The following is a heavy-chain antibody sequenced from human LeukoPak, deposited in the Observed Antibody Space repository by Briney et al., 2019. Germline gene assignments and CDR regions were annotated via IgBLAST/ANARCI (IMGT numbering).Heavy chain of an antibody. CDR1: GGSISSSSYY. V-gene: IGHV4-39*07. Sequence: PSETLSLTCTVSGGSISSSSYYWGWIRQPPGKGLEWIGSIYYSGSTYYNPSLKSRVTISVDTSKNQFSLKLSSVTAADTAVYYCARDRAARPVRYFDLWGRGTLVTVSS. CDR3: ARDRAARPVRYFDL. D-gene: IGHD6-6*01. J-gene: IGHJ2*01. CDR2: IYYSGST.